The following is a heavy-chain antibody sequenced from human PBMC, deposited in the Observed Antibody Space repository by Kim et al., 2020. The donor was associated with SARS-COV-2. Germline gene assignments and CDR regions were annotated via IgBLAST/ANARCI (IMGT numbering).Heavy chain of an antibody. V-gene: IGHV3-33*01. CDR2: LWSDGSNK. J-gene: IGHJ4*02. Sequence: GGSLRLSCAASGFTFSSYGMHWVRQAPGKGLEWVAVLWSDGSNKNYADSVKGRFTISRDNSKNMLYLQMNSLRAEDTAVYYCARDLAEFDYWGQGTLDT. CDR1: GFTFSSYG. CDR3: ARDLAEFDY.